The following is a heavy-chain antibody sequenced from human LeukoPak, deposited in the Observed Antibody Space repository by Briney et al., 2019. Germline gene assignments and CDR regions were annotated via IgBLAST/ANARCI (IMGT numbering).Heavy chain of an antibody. J-gene: IGHJ6*04. CDR3: AELGITMIGGV. CDR2: ISSSGSTI. V-gene: IGHV3-48*03. CDR1: GFTFSSYE. D-gene: IGHD3-10*02. Sequence: PGGSLGLSCAASGFTFSSYEMNWVRQAPGKGLEWVSYISSSGSTIYHADSVKGRFTISRDNAKNSLYLQMNSLRAEDTAVYYCAELGITMIGGVWGKGTTVTISS.